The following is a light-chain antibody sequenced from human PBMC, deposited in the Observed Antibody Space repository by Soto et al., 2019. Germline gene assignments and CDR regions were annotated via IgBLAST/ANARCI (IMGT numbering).Light chain of an antibody. CDR1: QAVNTR. CDR2: LTS. V-gene: IGKV3-11*01. Sequence: EVVLTQSPATRFSVPGDRVALLGRASQAVNTRLAWYQHKPGQAPRLLIYLTSNRAAGIPARFSGSGSETDFTLTISDVEPEDFAVYYCHQRQSWPRTFGQGPKVDIK. J-gene: IGKJ1*01. CDR3: HQRQSWPRT.